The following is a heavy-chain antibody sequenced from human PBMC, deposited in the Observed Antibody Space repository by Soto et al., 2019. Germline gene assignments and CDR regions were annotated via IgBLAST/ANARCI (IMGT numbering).Heavy chain of an antibody. V-gene: IGHV1-69*13. CDR2: IIPIFGTA. Sequence: SVKVSGNAYAGTVSGYAISLVRQALGEGLEWMGGIIPIFGTANYAQKFQGRVTITADESTSTAYMELSSLRSEDKAVYYCARGLEGAARPNWFDPWGQGTLVPVSS. D-gene: IGHD6-6*01. CDR3: ARGLEGAARPNWFDP. CDR1: AGTVSGYA. J-gene: IGHJ5*02.